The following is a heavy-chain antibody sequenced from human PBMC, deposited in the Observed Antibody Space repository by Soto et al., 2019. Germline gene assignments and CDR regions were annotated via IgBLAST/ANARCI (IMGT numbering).Heavy chain of an antibody. Sequence: PSDTLSLTCTVSGGSVSSGSYDWSWIRQPPGKGLEWIGYIYYSGSTNYNPSLKSRVIISVDTSKNQFSLKLSSVPAADTAVYYCARGGRYFDWLLKDNWFDPWGQGTLVTVSS. D-gene: IGHD3-9*01. CDR2: IYYSGST. J-gene: IGHJ5*02. V-gene: IGHV4-61*01. CDR1: GGSVSSGSYD. CDR3: ARGGRYFDWLLKDNWFDP.